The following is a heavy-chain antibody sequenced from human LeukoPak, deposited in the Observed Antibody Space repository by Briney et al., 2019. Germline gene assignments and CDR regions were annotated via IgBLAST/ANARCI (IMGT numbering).Heavy chain of an antibody. CDR3: ARDQALGSGSSKDAFDI. CDR2: INPNSGGT. J-gene: IGHJ3*02. CDR1: GYTFTGYY. Sequence: ASVKVSCKASGYTFTGYYMHWVRQAPGQGLEWMGWINPNSGGTNYAQKFQGRVTMTRDTSISTAYMELSRLRSDDTAVYYCARDQALGSGSSKDAFDIWGQGTMVTVSS. V-gene: IGHV1-2*02. D-gene: IGHD1-26*01.